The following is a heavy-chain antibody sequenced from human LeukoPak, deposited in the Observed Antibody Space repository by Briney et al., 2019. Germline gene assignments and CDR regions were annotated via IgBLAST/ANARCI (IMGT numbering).Heavy chain of an antibody. D-gene: IGHD6-13*01. CDR3: ARGSLYSSSWCTPPFDY. V-gene: IGHV4-34*01. CDR1: GGSFSGYY. J-gene: IGHJ4*02. Sequence: SETLSLTCAVYGGSFSGYYWSWIRQPPGKGLEWIGEINHSGSTNYNPSLKSRVTISVDTSKNQLSLKLSSVTAADTAVYYCARGSLYSSSWCTPPFDYWGQGTLVTVSS. CDR2: INHSGST.